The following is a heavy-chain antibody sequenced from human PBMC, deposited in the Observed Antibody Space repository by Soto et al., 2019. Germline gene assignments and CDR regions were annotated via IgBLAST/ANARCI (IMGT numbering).Heavy chain of an antibody. CDR3: ARDLIYADYYYYMDV. J-gene: IGHJ6*03. V-gene: IGHV3-21*01. D-gene: IGHD2-21*01. Sequence: EVQLVESGGGLVKPGGSLRLSCAASGFTFSSYSMNWVRQAPGKGLEWVSSINYKSHIDYADSVKGRFTISRDNAKNSLYLQMNSLRAEDTAVYFCARDLIYADYYYYMDVWGIGTTVTVSS. CDR2: INYKSHI. CDR1: GFTFSSYS.